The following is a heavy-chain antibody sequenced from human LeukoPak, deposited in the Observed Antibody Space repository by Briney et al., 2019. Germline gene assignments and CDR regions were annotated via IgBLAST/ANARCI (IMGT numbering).Heavy chain of an antibody. D-gene: IGHD3-3*01. CDR2: INPNSGGT. CDR3: ARVDPSGYDFWSGYHDY. CDR1: GYTFTGYY. J-gene: IGHJ4*02. V-gene: IGHV1-2*02. Sequence: ASVKVSCKASGYTFTGYYMHWVRQAPGQGLEWMGWINPNSGGTNYAQKFQGRVTMTRDTSISTAYMELSRLRSDDTAVYYCARVDPSGYDFWSGYHDYWGQGTLVTVSS.